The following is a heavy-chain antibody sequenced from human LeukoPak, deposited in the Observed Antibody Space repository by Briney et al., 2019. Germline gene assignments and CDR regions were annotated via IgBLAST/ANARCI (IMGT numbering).Heavy chain of an antibody. CDR2: ISYDGSNK. Sequence: GGSLRLSCAASGFTFSSYAMHWVRQAPGKGLEWVAVISYDGSNKYYADSVKGRFTISRDNSKNTLYLQMNSLRAEDTAVYYCARAPRGGGELLPLTSWGQGTLVTVSS. CDR1: GFTFSSYA. D-gene: IGHD1-26*01. J-gene: IGHJ5*02. V-gene: IGHV3-30*14. CDR3: ARAPRGGGELLPLTS.